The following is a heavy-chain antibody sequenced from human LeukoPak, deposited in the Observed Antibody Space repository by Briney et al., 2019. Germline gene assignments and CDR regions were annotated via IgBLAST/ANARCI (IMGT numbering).Heavy chain of an antibody. D-gene: IGHD1-26*01. V-gene: IGHV4-39*07. Sequence: SETLSLTCTVSGGSISRSSYYWGWIRQPPGKGLEWIATKHYSGSTYYNPSLKSRVTISVDTSNNQFSLRLSSVTAADTAVYYCEREGILGAVDYWGQGTLVTVSS. CDR2: KHYSGST. CDR1: GGSISRSSYY. CDR3: EREGILGAVDY. J-gene: IGHJ4*02.